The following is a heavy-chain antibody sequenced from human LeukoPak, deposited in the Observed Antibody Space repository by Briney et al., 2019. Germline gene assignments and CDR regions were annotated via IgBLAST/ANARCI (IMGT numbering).Heavy chain of an antibody. CDR2: IYHSGST. Sequence: PSETLSLTCAVSGGSISSSNWWSWVRQPPGKGLEWIGEIYHSGSTNYNPSLKSRVTISVDKSKNQFSLKLSSVTAADTAVYYCARKARIYSSSYYYYYYMDVWGKGTTVTVSS. CDR1: GGSISSSNW. J-gene: IGHJ6*03. D-gene: IGHD6-13*01. V-gene: IGHV4-4*02. CDR3: ARKARIYSSSYYYYYYMDV.